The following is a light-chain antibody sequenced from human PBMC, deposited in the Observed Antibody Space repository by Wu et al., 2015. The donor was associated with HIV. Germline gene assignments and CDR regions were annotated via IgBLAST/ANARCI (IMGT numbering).Light chain of an antibody. J-gene: IGKJ5*01. Sequence: EIVLTQSPGTLSLSPGERATLSCRASQWVNSKYLAWYQQKIGQAPRLLIYGSSFRATGIPDRFSGSGSGTHFTLTISNLEPEDFAVYYCQQSDNGPLTFGQGTRLEIK. CDR2: GSS. CDR1: QWVNSKY. CDR3: QQSDNGPLT. V-gene: IGKV3D-20*02.